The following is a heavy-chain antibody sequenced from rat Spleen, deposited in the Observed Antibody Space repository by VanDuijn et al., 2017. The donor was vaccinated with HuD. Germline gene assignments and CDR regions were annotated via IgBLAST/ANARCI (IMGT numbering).Heavy chain of an antibody. CDR3: TRSPTVAGVMDA. CDR2: ISSGGNS. J-gene: IGHJ4*01. D-gene: IGHD1-3*01. V-gene: IGHV2S12*01. Sequence: QVQLKESGPGLVQPSQTLSLTCTVSGFSLNSNGVSWVRQPPGKGLEWIAAISSGGNSYYNSDLKSRLSISRDTSKSQVFLKMNSLQTEDTAIYFCTRSPTVAGVMDAWGQGASVTVSS. CDR1: GFSLNSNG.